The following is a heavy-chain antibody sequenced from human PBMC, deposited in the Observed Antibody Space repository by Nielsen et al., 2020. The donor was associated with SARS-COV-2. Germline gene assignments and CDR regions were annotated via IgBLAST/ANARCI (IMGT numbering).Heavy chain of an antibody. V-gene: IGHV4-4*02. D-gene: IGHD6-13*01. Sequence: SETLSLTCAVSGGSISSNNWWSWVRQPPGKGLEWIGEIYHRGSTNYSPSLKTRFTISVDKSKNQFSLELRSVTAADTAVYYCAKDPLKYDSSWYPNWFGPWGQGTLVTVSS. J-gene: IGHJ5*02. CDR2: IYHRGST. CDR1: GGSISSNNW. CDR3: AKDPLKYDSSWYPNWFGP.